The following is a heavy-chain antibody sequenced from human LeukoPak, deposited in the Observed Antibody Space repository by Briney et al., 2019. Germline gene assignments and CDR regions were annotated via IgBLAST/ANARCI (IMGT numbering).Heavy chain of an antibody. CDR2: IITIFGTA. CDR3: ARDQAGIDI. V-gene: IGHV1-69*06. J-gene: IGHJ3*02. CDR1: VGTFSSYA. Sequence: ASVKVSCKSAVGTFSSYAISWVRQAPGQGLGWMGGIITIFGTANYAQKFQGRVTTTADKSTSTAYMELISLRYEDTDVYYCARDQAGIDIWGQGTMVTVSS.